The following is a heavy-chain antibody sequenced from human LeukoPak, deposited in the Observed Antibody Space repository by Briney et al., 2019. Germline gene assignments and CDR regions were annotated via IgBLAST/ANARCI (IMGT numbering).Heavy chain of an antibody. CDR1: GGSISSYY. Sequence: SETLSLTCTVSGGSISSYYWNWIRQSAGKGLEWIGRIYTSGSTNYNPSLKSRVTMSVDTSKNQFSLKVSSVTAADTPVYYCARDDFWSGYRAFDIWGQGTRVTVSS. CDR2: IYTSGST. D-gene: IGHD3-3*01. CDR3: ARDDFWSGYRAFDI. V-gene: IGHV4-4*07. J-gene: IGHJ3*02.